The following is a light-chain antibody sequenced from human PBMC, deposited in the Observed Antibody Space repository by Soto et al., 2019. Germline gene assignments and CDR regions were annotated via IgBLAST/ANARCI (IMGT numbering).Light chain of an antibody. V-gene: IGKV3-20*01. J-gene: IGKJ2*01. CDR2: GAS. CDR1: QSVSSSY. CDR3: QQYNDWPRT. Sequence: EIVLTQSPGTLSLSPVERATLSCRASQSVSSSYLAWYQQKPGQAPRLLIYGASSRATGIPDRFSGSGSGTDFTLTISSLQSEDFAVYYCQQYNDWPRTLGQGT.